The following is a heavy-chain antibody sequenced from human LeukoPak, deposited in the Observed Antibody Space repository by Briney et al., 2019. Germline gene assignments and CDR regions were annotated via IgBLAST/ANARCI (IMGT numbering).Heavy chain of an antibody. J-gene: IGHJ4*02. CDR1: GFTFSSYA. D-gene: IGHD4-17*01. CDR3: AKSPSVSTLTTHDY. CDR2: ISGSGDNT. Sequence: DPGGSLRLSCAASGFTFSSYAMSWVRQAPGKGLEWVSVISGSGDNTYYAGSVKGRFTISRDNSQNTLYLQMNSLRAEDTAVYYCAKSPSVSTLTTHDYWGQGTLVTVSS. V-gene: IGHV3-23*01.